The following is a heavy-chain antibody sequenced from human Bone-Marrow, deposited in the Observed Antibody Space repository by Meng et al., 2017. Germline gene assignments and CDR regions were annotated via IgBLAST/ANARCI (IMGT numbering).Heavy chain of an antibody. D-gene: IGHD7-27*01. J-gene: IGHJ4*02. CDR2: IYYSGST. V-gene: IGHV4-31*03. CDR3: ARAKLGFDY. Sequence: QVDLQQSGPRRVKPSQTLSLPCTVSGGSISSGGYYWSWIRQHPGTGPEWIGYIYYSGSTYYNPSLKSRVTISVDTSKNQFSLKLSSVTAADTAVYYCARAKLGFDYWGQGTLVTVSS. CDR1: GGSISSGGYY.